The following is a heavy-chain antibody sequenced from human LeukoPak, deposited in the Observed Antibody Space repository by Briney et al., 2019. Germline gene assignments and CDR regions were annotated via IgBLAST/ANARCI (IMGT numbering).Heavy chain of an antibody. J-gene: IGHJ4*02. V-gene: IGHV5-10-1*01. D-gene: IGHD1-14*01. Sequence: GESLKISCKGSGYSFTSYWITWVRQMPGKGLEWMGRIDPSDSYSNYSPSFRGHVTISADKSISTAYLHWSSLKASDTAMYYCARRSDNHSTLFDYWGQGTLVTVPS. CDR1: GYSFTSYW. CDR3: ARRSDNHSTLFDY. CDR2: IDPSDSYS.